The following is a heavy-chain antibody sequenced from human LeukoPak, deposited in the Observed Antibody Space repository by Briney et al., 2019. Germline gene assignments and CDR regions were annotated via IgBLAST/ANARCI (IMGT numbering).Heavy chain of an antibody. CDR2: ISSSSSTI. J-gene: IGHJ6*02. D-gene: IGHD3-3*01. CDR1: GFTFSSYS. V-gene: IGHV3-48*02. CDR3: ARVRTIFGTYGMDV. Sequence: PGGSLRLSCAASGFTFSSYSMNWVRQAPGKGLEWVSYISSSSSTIYYADSVKGRFTISRDNAKNSLYLQMNSLRDEDTAVYYCARVRTIFGTYGMDVWGQGTTVTVSS.